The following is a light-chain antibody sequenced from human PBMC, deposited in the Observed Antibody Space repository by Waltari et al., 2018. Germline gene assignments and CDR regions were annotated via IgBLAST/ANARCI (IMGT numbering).Light chain of an antibody. CDR2: DAS. CDR1: QDINSY. J-gene: IGKJ4*01. Sequence: DIQLTQSPSFLSASVGDRVVITCRASQDINSYLAWYQQKPGKAPTLLIYDASNRASGIPARFSGSGSGTDFTLTISNVEPEDFAVYYCQQRHDWPLNFGGGTKLEIK. V-gene: IGKV1-9*01. CDR3: QQRHDWPLN.